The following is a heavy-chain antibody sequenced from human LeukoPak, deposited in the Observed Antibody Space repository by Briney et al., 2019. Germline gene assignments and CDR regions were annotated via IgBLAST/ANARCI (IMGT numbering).Heavy chain of an antibody. J-gene: IGHJ4*02. Sequence: GGSLRLSCAASGFTFDDYAMHWVRQAPGKGLEWVSGISWNSGSIGYADSVKGRFTIFRDNAKNSLYLQMNSLRAEDTALYYCAKESSGWPTFDYWGQGTLVTVSS. CDR1: GFTFDDYA. CDR2: ISWNSGSI. D-gene: IGHD6-19*01. CDR3: AKESSGWPTFDY. V-gene: IGHV3-9*01.